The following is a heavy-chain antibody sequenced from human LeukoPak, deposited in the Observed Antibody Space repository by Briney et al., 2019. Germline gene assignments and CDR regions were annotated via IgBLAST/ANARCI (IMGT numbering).Heavy chain of an antibody. D-gene: IGHD5-24*01. Sequence: PGGSLRLSCAASGFTFSSYSMNWVRQAPGKGLEWVSSISSSSSYIYYADSVKGRFTISRDNAKNSLYLQMNSLRAEDTALYYCAKDIRDGYNFNYFDYWGQGTLVTVSS. CDR3: AKDIRDGYNFNYFDY. CDR1: GFTFSSYS. V-gene: IGHV3-21*04. CDR2: ISSSSSYI. J-gene: IGHJ4*02.